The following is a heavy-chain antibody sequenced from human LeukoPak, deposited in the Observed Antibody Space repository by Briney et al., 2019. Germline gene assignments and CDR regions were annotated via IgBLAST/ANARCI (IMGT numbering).Heavy chain of an antibody. CDR3: AKEGPKAHDAFDI. J-gene: IGHJ3*02. CDR2: ISSSSSYI. Sequence: GGSLRLSCAASGFTFSSYAMSWVRQAPGKGLEWVSSISSSSSYIYYADSVKGRFTISRDNAKNSLYLQMNSLRAEDTAVYYCAKEGPKAHDAFDIWGQGTMVTVSS. V-gene: IGHV3-21*04. CDR1: GFTFSSYA.